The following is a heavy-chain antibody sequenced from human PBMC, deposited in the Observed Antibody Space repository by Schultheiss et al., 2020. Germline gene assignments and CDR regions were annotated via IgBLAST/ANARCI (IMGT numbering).Heavy chain of an antibody. V-gene: IGHV3-23*01. Sequence: GASLKISCAASGFTFSSYSMNWVRQAPGKGLEWVSAISGSGGSTYYADSVKGRFTISRDNSKNTLYLQMNSLRAEDTAVYYCAKDPNWEPYYFDFWGQGTLVTVSS. CDR1: GFTFSSYS. J-gene: IGHJ4*02. D-gene: IGHD1-1*01. CDR3: AKDPNWEPYYFDF. CDR2: ISGSGGST.